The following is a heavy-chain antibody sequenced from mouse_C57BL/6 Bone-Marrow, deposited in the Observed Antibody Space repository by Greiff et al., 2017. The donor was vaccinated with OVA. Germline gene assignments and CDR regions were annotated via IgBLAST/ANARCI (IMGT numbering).Heavy chain of an antibody. CDR3: ASPYYSNPYAMDY. CDR2: IWSGGST. D-gene: IGHD2-5*01. J-gene: IGHJ4*01. CDR1: GFSLTSYG. V-gene: IGHV2-2*01. Sequence: QVQLKESGPGLVQPSQSLSITCTVSGFSLTSYGVHWVRQSPGKGLEWLGVIWSGGSTDYNAAFISRLSISKDNSKSQVFFKMNSLQADDTAIYYCASPYYSNPYAMDYWGKGTSVTVSS.